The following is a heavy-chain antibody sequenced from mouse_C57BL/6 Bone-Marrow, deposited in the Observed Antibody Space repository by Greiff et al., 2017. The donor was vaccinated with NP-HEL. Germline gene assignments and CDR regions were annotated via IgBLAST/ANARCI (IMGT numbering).Heavy chain of an antibody. CDR3: ARFLFYYGSSYWYFDV. J-gene: IGHJ1*03. V-gene: IGHV7-3*01. D-gene: IGHD1-1*01. Sequence: DVKLVESGGGLVQPGGSLSLSCAASGFTFTDYYMSWVRQPPGKALEWLGFIRNKANGYTTEYSASVKGRFTISRDNSQSILYLQMNALRAEDSATYYCARFLFYYGSSYWYFDVWGTGTTVTVSS. CDR2: IRNKANGYTT. CDR1: GFTFTDYY.